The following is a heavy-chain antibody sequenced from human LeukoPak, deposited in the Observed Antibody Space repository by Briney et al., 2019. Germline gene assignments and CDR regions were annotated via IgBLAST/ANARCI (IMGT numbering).Heavy chain of an antibody. CDR3: ARGTLYYDSSGYYNDY. Sequence: QPGGSLRLSCAASGFTFSSYWMHWVRQAPGKGLVWVSRINSDGSSTSYADSVKGRFTISRDNAKNTLYLQMDSLRAEDTAVYYCARGTLYYDSSGYYNDYWGQGTLVTVSS. J-gene: IGHJ4*02. D-gene: IGHD3-22*01. CDR1: GFTFSSYW. V-gene: IGHV3-74*01. CDR2: INSDGSST.